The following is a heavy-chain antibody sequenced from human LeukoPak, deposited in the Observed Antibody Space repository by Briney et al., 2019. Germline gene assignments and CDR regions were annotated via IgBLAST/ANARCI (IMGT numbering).Heavy chain of an antibody. D-gene: IGHD2-2*01. CDR1: GYTLTELS. CDR2: FDPEDGET. CDR3: ATEVYCSSTSCQNWFDP. V-gene: IGHV1-24*01. Sequence: ASVKVSCKVSGYTLTELSKHWVRQAPGKGLEWMGGFDPEDGETIYAQKFQGRVTMTEDTSTDTAYMELSSLRSEDTAVYYCATEVYCSSTSCQNWFDPWGQGTLVTVSS. J-gene: IGHJ5*02.